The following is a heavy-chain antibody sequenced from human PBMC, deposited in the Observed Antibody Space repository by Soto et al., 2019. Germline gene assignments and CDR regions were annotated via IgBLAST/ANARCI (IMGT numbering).Heavy chain of an antibody. CDR3: ARSGIAARPFDY. CDR2: INHSGST. J-gene: IGHJ4*02. Sequence: QVQLQQWGAGLLKPSETLSLTCAVYGGSFSGYYWSWIRQPPGKGLEWIGEINHSGSTNYNPSLNSRVTISVDTSKNQFSLKQSSVTAADTAVYYCARSGIAARPFDYWGQGTLVTVSS. D-gene: IGHD6-6*01. V-gene: IGHV4-34*01. CDR1: GGSFSGYY.